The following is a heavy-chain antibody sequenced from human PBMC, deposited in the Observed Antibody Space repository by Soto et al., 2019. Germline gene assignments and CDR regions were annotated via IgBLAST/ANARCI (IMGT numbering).Heavy chain of an antibody. Sequence: QITLKESGPTLVKPTQTLTLTCTFSGFSLSSTRMAVGWIRQPPGKALEWLALIYWDDDKRYCPFLKSRLTITQDTCKSQVGLTMSNLDPVDTARYYGAHIVVACLGYYFDYWGQGTLVTVSS. D-gene: IGHD5-12*01. CDR1: GFSLSSTRMA. CDR2: IYWDDDK. V-gene: IGHV2-5*02. CDR3: AHIVVACLGYYFDY. J-gene: IGHJ4*02.